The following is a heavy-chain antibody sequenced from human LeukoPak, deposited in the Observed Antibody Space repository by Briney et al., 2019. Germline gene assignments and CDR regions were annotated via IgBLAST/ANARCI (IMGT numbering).Heavy chain of an antibody. D-gene: IGHD3-3*01. CDR2: IYYGGST. V-gene: IGHV4-59*11. CDR3: ARGVASNDFWSGYFLYDAFDI. Sequence: SETLSLTCTVSGGSISSHYWSWIRQPPGKGLEWIGYIYYGGSTNYNPSLKSRVTISVDTSKNQFSLKLSSVTAADTAVYYCARGVASNDFWSGYFLYDAFDIWGQGTMVTVSS. CDR1: GGSISSHY. J-gene: IGHJ3*02.